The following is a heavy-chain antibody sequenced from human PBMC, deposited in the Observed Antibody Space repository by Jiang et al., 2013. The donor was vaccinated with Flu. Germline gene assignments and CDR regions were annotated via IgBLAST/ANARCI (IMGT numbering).Heavy chain of an antibody. CDR2: IYYSGST. Sequence: PGLVKPSETLSLTCTVSGGSISSYYWSWIRQPPGKGLEWIGYIYYSGSTNYNPSLKSRVTISVDTSKNQFSLKLSSVTAADTAVYYCARAEGDYGDYGIDYWGQGTLVTVSS. V-gene: IGHV4-59*01. J-gene: IGHJ4*02. CDR1: GGSISSYY. CDR3: ARAEGDYGDYGIDY. D-gene: IGHD4-17*01.